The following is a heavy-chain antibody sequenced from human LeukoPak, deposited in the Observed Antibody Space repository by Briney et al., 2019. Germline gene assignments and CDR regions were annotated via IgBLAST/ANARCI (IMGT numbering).Heavy chain of an antibody. V-gene: IGHV4-39*07. D-gene: IGHD3-22*01. CDR2: IYYSGST. CDR3: ARDPYDSSGYYPPFDY. Sequence: SETLSLTCTVSGGTISSTSYYWGWIRQPPGKGLEWIGSIYYSGSTYYNPSLKSRVTMSVDTSKNQFSLELRSVTAADTAVYYCARDPYDSSGYYPPFDYWGQGIPVTVSS. J-gene: IGHJ4*02. CDR1: GGTISSTSYY.